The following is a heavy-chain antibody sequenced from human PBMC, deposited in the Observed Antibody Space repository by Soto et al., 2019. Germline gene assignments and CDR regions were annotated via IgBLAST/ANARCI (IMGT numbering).Heavy chain of an antibody. J-gene: IGHJ4*02. Sequence: QMQLVESGGGVVQPGRSLRLSCAASGFTFTDHGMHWVRQAPGKGLEWVADISYNGIDKWYADSVKGRFTISRDNVRDSFYIQRDSPKPEQTVLYYCASGEGRNGHDTRFDCWGQCTLVSVAS. V-gene: IGHV3-30*03. CDR3: ASGEGRNGHDTRFDC. CDR2: ISYNGIDK. D-gene: IGHD3-10*01. CDR1: GFTFTDHG.